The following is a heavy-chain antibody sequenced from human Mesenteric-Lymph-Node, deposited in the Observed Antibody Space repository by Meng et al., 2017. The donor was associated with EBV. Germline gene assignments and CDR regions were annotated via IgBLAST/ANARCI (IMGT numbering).Heavy chain of an antibody. Sequence: QVQLQESGPGLVKPSQTLSLTFAVSGGSIRSGGYYWSWIRQPPEKGLEWIGYTYFSGSTYYNPSLKSRVMISVDTSKNQFSLKLSSVTAADTAVYYCARRDYYDSSGYDYWGQGTLVTVSS. D-gene: IGHD3-22*01. V-gene: IGHV4-30-4*01. J-gene: IGHJ4*02. CDR3: ARRDYYDSSGYDY. CDR2: TYFSGST. CDR1: GGSIRSGGYY.